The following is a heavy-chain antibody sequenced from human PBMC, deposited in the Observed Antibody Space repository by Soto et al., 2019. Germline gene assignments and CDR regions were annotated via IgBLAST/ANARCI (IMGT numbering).Heavy chain of an antibody. V-gene: IGHV1-69*08. D-gene: IGHD2-2*01. CDR1: GGTFSRYS. Sequence: QVQLVQSGAEVKKPGSSVKVSCKVSGGTFSRYSITWVRQAPGHGLEWIGRIIPIFGIASYAQKFQGRVTITADESTSTAYMELSSLRSDDTAVYYCAREDRDRETGLVPAAIDGMDVWGQGTTVPVSS. J-gene: IGHJ6*02. CDR2: IIPIFGIA. CDR3: AREDRDRETGLVPAAIDGMDV.